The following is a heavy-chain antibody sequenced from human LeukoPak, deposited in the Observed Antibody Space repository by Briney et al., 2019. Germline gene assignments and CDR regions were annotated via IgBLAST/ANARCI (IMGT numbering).Heavy chain of an antibody. CDR3: ARGGNYVWGSYDY. J-gene: IGHJ4*02. D-gene: IGHD3-16*01. CDR2: MDSDGSFK. V-gene: IGHV3-74*01. Sequence: PGGSLRLSCAASGFTFSSYWMHWVRQAPGKGLVWISHMDSDGSFKIYADSVKGRFTISRDNARNMLYLQTNSPRSDATAVYYWARGGNYVWGSYDYWGQGTLVTVSS. CDR1: GFTFSSYW.